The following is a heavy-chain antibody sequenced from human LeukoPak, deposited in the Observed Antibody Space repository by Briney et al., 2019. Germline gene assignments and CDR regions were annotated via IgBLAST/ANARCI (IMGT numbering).Heavy chain of an antibody. D-gene: IGHD2-2*01. CDR2: IYYSGST. Sequence: PSETLSLTCTVSGGSISSYYWSWIRQPPGKGLEWIGYIYYSGSTNYNPSLKSRVTISVDSSKNQFSLKLSSVTAADTAVHYCARAVVVPGFDPWGQGTLVTVSS. CDR3: ARAVVVPGFDP. J-gene: IGHJ5*02. CDR1: GGSISSYY. V-gene: IGHV4-59*01.